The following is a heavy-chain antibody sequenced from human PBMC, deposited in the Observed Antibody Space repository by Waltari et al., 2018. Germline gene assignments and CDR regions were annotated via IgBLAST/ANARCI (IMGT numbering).Heavy chain of an antibody. CDR1: GFTFSSYW. CDR3: ARESIAAAVTFDI. D-gene: IGHD6-13*01. Sequence: EVQLVESGGGLVQPGGSLRLSCAASGFTFSSYWMSWVRQAPGKGLEWVANIKQDGSEKYEVDSVKGRFTISRDNAKNSLYLQMNSLRAEDTAVYYCARESIAAAVTFDIWGQGTMVTVSS. J-gene: IGHJ3*02. V-gene: IGHV3-7*01. CDR2: IKQDGSEK.